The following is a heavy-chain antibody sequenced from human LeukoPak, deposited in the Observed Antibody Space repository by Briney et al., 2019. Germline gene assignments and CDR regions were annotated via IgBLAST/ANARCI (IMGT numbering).Heavy chain of an antibody. CDR3: ARHEGGIAARYYIDV. D-gene: IGHD6-6*01. J-gene: IGHJ6*03. CDR2: IYYSGST. V-gene: IGHV4-39*01. Sequence: PSETLSLTCPVCGGSISSSSYYWGWIRQPPGKGLEWIGSIYYSGSTYYNPSLKSRVTISVDTSKNQFSLKLSSVTAADTAVYYCARHEGGIAARYYIDVWGRGTTVTVSS. CDR1: GGSISSSSYY.